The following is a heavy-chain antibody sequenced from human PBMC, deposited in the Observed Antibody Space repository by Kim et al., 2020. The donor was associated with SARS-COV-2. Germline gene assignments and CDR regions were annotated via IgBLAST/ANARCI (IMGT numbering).Heavy chain of an antibody. CDR3: ARDTRSSSWGLYYYYFYGMDV. V-gene: IGHV3-11*04. J-gene: IGHJ6*02. CDR1: GFTFSDYY. Sequence: GGSLRLSCEASGFTFSDYYMSWIRQAPGKGLEWVSYISSSGTTIYYADSVKGRFTISRDNAENSLYLQMNSLRAEDTAVYYCARDTRSSSWGLYYYYFYGMDVWGQGTTVTVSS. CDR2: ISSSGTTI. D-gene: IGHD6-13*01.